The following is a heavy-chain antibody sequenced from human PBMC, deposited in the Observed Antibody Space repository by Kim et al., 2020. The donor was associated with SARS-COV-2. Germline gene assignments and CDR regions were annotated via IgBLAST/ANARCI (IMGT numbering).Heavy chain of an antibody. D-gene: IGHD5-18*01. Sequence: NPSLKGRVTISVDPSKNQFSLKLSSVTAADTAVYYCARPQHSYGDYYMDVWGKGTTVTVSS. CDR3: ARPQHSYGDYYMDV. V-gene: IGHV4-39*01. J-gene: IGHJ6*03.